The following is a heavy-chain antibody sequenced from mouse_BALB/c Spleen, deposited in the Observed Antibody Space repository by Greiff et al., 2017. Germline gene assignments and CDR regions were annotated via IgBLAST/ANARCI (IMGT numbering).Heavy chain of an antibody. CDR3: ARDYDYDGRAWFAY. J-gene: IGHJ3*01. CDR1: GFSLTSYG. D-gene: IGHD2-4*01. Sequence: VQGVESGPGLVAPSQSLSITCTVSGFSLTSYGVHWVRQPPGKGLEWLGVIWAGGSTNYNSALMSRLSISKDNSKSQVFLKMNSLQTDDTAMYYCARDYDYDGRAWFAYWGQGTLVTVSA. V-gene: IGHV2-9*02. CDR2: IWAGGST.